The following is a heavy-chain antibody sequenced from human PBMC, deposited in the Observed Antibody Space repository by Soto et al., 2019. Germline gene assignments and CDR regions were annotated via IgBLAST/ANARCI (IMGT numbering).Heavy chain of an antibody. CDR2: IKDGGLT. Sequence: QVQLQKWGAGLLKPSETLSLTCVVYGGSLSGYYWSWIRQPPGKGPEWVGEIKDGGLTNYSPSLKSRATISADTPKNQFSLKLHSVTAADRAVYYCARGQEGVVATHWDQGTLVTVSS. D-gene: IGHD5-12*01. CDR1: GGSLSGYY. CDR3: ARGQEGVVATH. V-gene: IGHV4-34*01. J-gene: IGHJ4*02.